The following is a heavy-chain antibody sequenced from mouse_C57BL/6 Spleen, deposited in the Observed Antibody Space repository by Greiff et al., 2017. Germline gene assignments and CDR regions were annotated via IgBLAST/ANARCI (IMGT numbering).Heavy chain of an antibody. CDR2: IWTGGGT. CDR1: GFSLTSYA. V-gene: IGHV2-9-1*01. CDR3: ARRGGTSLYWYFDV. D-gene: IGHD4-1*01. Sequence: QVQLKQSGPGLVAPSQSLSITCTVSGFSLTSYAISWVRQPPGKGLEWLGVIWTGGGTNYNSALKSRLSIIKDNSKSQVFLKMNSLQTDDTARYYCARRGGTSLYWYFDVWGTGTTVTVSS. J-gene: IGHJ1*03.